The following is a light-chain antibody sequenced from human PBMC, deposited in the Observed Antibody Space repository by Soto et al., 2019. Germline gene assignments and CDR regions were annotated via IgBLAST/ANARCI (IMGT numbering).Light chain of an antibody. Sequence: IVLMQSPCTLSLSPGERATLSCRASQSVSSNYLAWYQQKPGQAPRLLIYGASRGAAGIPDRFSGSGSGTDFTLTINRLEPEDFAVYFCQQYGRSPMFTFGQGTKVDIK. J-gene: IGKJ2*01. CDR3: QQYGRSPMFT. CDR2: GAS. V-gene: IGKV3-20*01. CDR1: QSVSSNY.